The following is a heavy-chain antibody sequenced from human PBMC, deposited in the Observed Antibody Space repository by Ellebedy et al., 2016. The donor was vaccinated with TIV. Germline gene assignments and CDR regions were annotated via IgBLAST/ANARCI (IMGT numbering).Heavy chain of an antibody. D-gene: IGHD4-17*01. V-gene: IGHV2-5*02. Sequence: SGPTLVTPTQTLTLTCTFSGFSLATSGVGVGWIRQPPGKALEWLALIYWDVRQYCRPSLKSRLTIAKDPPKNQVVLTRTNMDPVDTATYYCARRLYGDFANWFDPWGQGTLVTVSS. CDR1: GFSLATSGVG. CDR2: IYWDVRQ. CDR3: ARRLYGDFANWFDP. J-gene: IGHJ5*02.